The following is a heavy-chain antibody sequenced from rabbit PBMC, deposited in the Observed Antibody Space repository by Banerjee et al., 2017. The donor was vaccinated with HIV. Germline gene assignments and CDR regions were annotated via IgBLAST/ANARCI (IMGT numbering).Heavy chain of an antibody. CDR2: IDAGSSGIT. CDR3: ARGYWVGGGYATYFDL. D-gene: IGHD6-1*01. V-gene: IGHV1S45*01. J-gene: IGHJ4*01. Sequence: QEQLVESGGGLFQPGGSLALTCKASGFSLSSYCYMCWVRQAPGKGLEWFACIDAGSSGITYYASWAKGRFTISKTSSTTVTLQMTSLTAADTATYFCARGYWVGGGYATYFDLWGPGTLVTVS. CDR1: GFSLSSYCY.